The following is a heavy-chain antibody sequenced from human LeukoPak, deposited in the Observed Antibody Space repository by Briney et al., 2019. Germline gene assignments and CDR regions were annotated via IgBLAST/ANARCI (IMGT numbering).Heavy chain of an antibody. Sequence: MPSETLSLTCTVSGGSISSGGYYWSWIRQHPGKGLEWIGYIYYSGSIYYNPSLKSRVTISVDTSKNQFSLKLSSVTAADTAVYYCARERLLMRYSYGYGTTEGDYFDYWGQGTLVTVSS. J-gene: IGHJ4*02. CDR1: GGSISSGGYY. D-gene: IGHD5-18*01. CDR2: IYYSGSI. CDR3: ARERLLMRYSYGYGTTEGDYFDY. V-gene: IGHV4-31*03.